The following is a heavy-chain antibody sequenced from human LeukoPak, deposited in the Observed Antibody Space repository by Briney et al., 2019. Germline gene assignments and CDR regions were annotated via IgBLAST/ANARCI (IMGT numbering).Heavy chain of an antibody. CDR2: IYYSGST. J-gene: IGHJ5*02. CDR3: ARGAISSSWYLNWFDP. V-gene: IGHV4-39*01. D-gene: IGHD6-13*01. Sequence: SETLSLTCTVSGGSISSSSYYWGWIRQPPGKGLEWIGSIYYSGSTYYNPSLKSRVTISVDTSKNQFSLKLSSVTAADTAVYYCARGAISSSWYLNWFDPWGQGTLVTVSS. CDR1: GGSISSSSYY.